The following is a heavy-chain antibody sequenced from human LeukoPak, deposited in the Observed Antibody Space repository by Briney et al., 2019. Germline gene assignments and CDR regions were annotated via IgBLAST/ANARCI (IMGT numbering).Heavy chain of an antibody. Sequence: SVKVTRQCTGCIFSSYAISWVRQAGSQGLEWMGGSIPIFCRANYAQKFQGRVTIPTDESTSTAYMELSSLRSEDTAVYYSASSRITIFGVVTNWFDPWGQGTLVTVSS. CDR1: GCIFSSYA. CDR3: ASSRITIFGVVTNWFDP. CDR2: SIPIFCRA. V-gene: IGHV1-69*05. J-gene: IGHJ5*02. D-gene: IGHD3-3*01.